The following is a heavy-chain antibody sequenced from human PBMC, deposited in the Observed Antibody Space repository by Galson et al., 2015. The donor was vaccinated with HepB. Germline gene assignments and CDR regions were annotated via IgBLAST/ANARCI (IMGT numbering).Heavy chain of an antibody. V-gene: IGHV3-23*01. Sequence: SLRLSCAASGLTFSSYAMSWVRQAPGKGLEWVSGISGSGGRTNYADSVKGRFTISRDNSKNTLYLQMSSLRAEDTALYYCAKRSGSRWVDYWGQGTLVTVSS. D-gene: IGHD6-13*01. CDR1: GLTFSSYA. CDR2: ISGSGGRT. J-gene: IGHJ4*02. CDR3: AKRSGSRWVDY.